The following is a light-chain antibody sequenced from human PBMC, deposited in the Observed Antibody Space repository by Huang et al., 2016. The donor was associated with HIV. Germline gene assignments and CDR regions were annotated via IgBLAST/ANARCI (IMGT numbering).Light chain of an antibody. Sequence: DIVLTQSPATLSLSPGARAPLSCRAGQSVGSYLAWYQQKTGQAPRLLVSDASHRSTGIPVRFSGSGSGTDFTLTISSLEPEDFAVYYCHQHSSWPGTFGQGTRVEIK. CDR1: QSVGSY. CDR3: HQHSSWPGT. J-gene: IGKJ1*01. V-gene: IGKV3-11*01. CDR2: DAS.